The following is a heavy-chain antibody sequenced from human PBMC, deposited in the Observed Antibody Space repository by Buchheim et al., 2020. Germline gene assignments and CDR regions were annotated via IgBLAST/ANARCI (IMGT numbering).Heavy chain of an antibody. J-gene: IGHJ4*02. Sequence: QVQLEESGPGLVKPSGTLSLTCAVSGADISRGNWWSWVRQPPGRGLEWIGEIYHGGTTNYNPSLQSRVTISLDQSKNQFLLNLRSVTAADTAVYFCARVTDILNGYYVDYWGQGT. CDR3: ARVTDILNGYYVDY. D-gene: IGHD3-9*01. CDR1: GADISRGNW. V-gene: IGHV4-4*02. CDR2: IYHGGTT.